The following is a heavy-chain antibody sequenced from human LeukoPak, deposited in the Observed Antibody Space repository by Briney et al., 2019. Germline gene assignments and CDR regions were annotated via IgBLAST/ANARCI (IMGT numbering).Heavy chain of an antibody. V-gene: IGHV3-48*03. J-gene: IGHJ6*03. D-gene: IGHD1-7*01. CDR3: ARLELAPHYYYMDV. Sequence: PGGSLRLSCAASGFSISSYEMNWVRQAPGKGLEWVSHIHSRGSTIWYADSVKGRFTISRDNAKNSLYLQMNSLRAEDTAVYYCARLELAPHYYYMDVWGKGTTVTVSS. CDR2: IHSRGSTI. CDR1: GFSISSYE.